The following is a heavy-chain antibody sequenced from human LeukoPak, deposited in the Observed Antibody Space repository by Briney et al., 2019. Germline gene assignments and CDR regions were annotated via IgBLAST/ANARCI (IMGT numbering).Heavy chain of an antibody. Sequence: ASVKVSCKASGYTFTSYYMHWVRQAPGQGLEWMGIINPGGGSRTYAQKLQGRVTMTGDTSTSTVYMELSSLRSEDTAVYYCARSGVWSGYYNVPSPPSYWGQGTLVTVSS. CDR3: ARSGVWSGYYNVPSPPSY. CDR1: GYTFTSYY. D-gene: IGHD3-3*01. CDR2: INPGGGSR. V-gene: IGHV1-46*01. J-gene: IGHJ4*02.